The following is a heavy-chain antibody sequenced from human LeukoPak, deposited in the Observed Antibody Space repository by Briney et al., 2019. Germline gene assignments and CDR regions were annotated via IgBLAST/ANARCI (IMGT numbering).Heavy chain of an antibody. CDR1: GFTFSSYA. J-gene: IGHJ4*02. CDR3: AKGGSGAPYAEFDY. CDR2: ISGSGGST. Sequence: PGGTLRLSCAASGFTFSSYALSWVRQAPGKGLEWVSDISGSGGSTYYAASVKGRFTISRDNSKNTLYLQMNSLRAEDTAVYYCAKGGSGAPYAEFDYWGQGTLVTVSS. D-gene: IGHD2-2*01. V-gene: IGHV3-23*01.